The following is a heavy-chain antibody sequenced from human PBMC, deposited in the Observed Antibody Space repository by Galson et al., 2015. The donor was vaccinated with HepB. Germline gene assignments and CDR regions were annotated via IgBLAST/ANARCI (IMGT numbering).Heavy chain of an antibody. J-gene: IGHJ3*02. V-gene: IGHV1-46*01. CDR2: INPSGGST. CDR1: GGTFSSYA. Sequence: SVKVSCKASGGTFSSYAISWVRQAPGQGLEWMGIINPSGGSTSYAQKFQGRVTMTRDTSTSTVYMELSSLRSEDTAVYYCATKTAYYYDSSGYNHDAFDIWGQGTMVTVSS. D-gene: IGHD3-22*01. CDR3: ATKTAYYYDSSGYNHDAFDI.